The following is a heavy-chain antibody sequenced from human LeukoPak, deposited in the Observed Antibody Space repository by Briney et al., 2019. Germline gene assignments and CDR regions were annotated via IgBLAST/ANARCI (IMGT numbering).Heavy chain of an antibody. V-gene: IGHV1-2*02. Sequence: GASVKVSCKASGYTFTGYYMQWVRQAPGQGLEWMGWINPNSGGTNYAQKFQGRVTMTRDTSISTAYMELSRLRSDDTAVYYCSSLFRYFDGNEMDYWGQGTLVTVSS. CDR1: GYTFTGYY. CDR2: INPNSGGT. CDR3: SSLFRYFDGNEMDY. J-gene: IGHJ4*02. D-gene: IGHD3-9*01.